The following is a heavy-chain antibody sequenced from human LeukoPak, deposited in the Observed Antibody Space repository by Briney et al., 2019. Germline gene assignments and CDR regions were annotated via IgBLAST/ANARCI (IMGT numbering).Heavy chain of an antibody. CDR2: ISAYNGNT. D-gene: IGHD3-22*01. V-gene: IGHV1-18*01. CDR1: GHTFTSYG. J-gene: IGHJ3*02. CDR3: ATNDEGYYYDSSGEDAFDI. Sequence: ASVKVSCKASGHTFTSYGISWVRQAPGQGLEWMGWISAYNGNTNYAQKLQGRVTMTTDTSTSTAYMELRSLRSDDTAVYYCATNDEGYYYDSSGEDAFDIWGQGTMVTVSS.